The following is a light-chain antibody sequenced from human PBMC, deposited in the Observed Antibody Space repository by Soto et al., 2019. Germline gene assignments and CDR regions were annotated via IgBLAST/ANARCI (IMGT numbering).Light chain of an antibody. Sequence: EIVMTQSPAALSVSPGEGATLSCRASQSVHNNLAWYQQKPGQAPRLLMYGASTRATGIPVRFSGSGSGTEFTLTISSLQSEDFALYYCQQYNNWPLTFGQGTKVDIK. CDR2: GAS. CDR1: QSVHNN. J-gene: IGKJ1*01. V-gene: IGKV3-15*01. CDR3: QQYNNWPLT.